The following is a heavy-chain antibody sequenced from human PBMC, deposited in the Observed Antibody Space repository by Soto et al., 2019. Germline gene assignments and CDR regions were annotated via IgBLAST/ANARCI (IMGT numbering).Heavy chain of an antibody. D-gene: IGHD2-21*02. CDR3: ASRGKNGGDAV. Sequence: ESGGGVVQPGKSLRLSCAASGFTFSSYGMHWVRQAPGKGLEWVAGISYDGSEKYYVDSVKGRFTISRDNSKNTLYLQMNSLRVEDTAVYYCASRGKNGGDAVWGQGTLVTVSS. CDR1: GFTFSSYG. J-gene: IGHJ4*02. CDR2: ISYDGSEK. V-gene: IGHV3-30*03.